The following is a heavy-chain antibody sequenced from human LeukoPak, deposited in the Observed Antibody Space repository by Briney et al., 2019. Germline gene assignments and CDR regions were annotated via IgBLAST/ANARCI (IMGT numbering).Heavy chain of an antibody. CDR2: IRSKAYGETA. CDR1: GFTFGDYA. D-gene: IGHD1-1*01. Sequence: GGSLRLSGTASGFTFGDYAMSWIRQAPGKGLEWVGFIRSKAYGETADYAASVKGRFTISRDDSKAIAYLQMNSLKTEDTAVYHCTRDRGAYNLYDYWGQGTLVTVSS. J-gene: IGHJ4*02. V-gene: IGHV3-49*03. CDR3: TRDRGAYNLYDY.